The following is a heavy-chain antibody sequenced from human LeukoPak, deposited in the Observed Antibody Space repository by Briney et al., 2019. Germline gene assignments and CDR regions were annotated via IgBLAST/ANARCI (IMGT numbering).Heavy chain of an antibody. CDR3: ARGLRFGELFHARGNWFDP. CDR1: GGSFSGYY. V-gene: IGHV4-34*01. Sequence: SETLSLTCAVYGGSFSGYYWSWIRQPPGKGLEWIGEINHSGSTYYNPSLKSRVTISVDTSKNQFSLKLSSVTAADTAVYYCARGLRFGELFHARGNWFDPWGQGTLVTVSS. CDR2: INHSGST. J-gene: IGHJ5*02. D-gene: IGHD3-10*01.